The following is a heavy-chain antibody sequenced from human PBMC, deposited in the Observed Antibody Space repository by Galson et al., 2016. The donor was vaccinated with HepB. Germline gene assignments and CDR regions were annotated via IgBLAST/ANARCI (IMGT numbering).Heavy chain of an antibody. D-gene: IGHD5/OR15-5a*01. CDR2: ISAYNDNS. J-gene: IGHJ4*02. CDR3: ARESLDGSVLIDY. V-gene: IGHV1-18*01. CDR1: GYTFYNHG. Sequence: SVKVSCKASGYTFYNHGITWVRQAPGQGLEWMGWISAYNDNSDYAQNFQGRVTMTIETSTTTAYMELRSLRSDDTAVYYCARESLDGSVLIDYWGQGTLITVSS.